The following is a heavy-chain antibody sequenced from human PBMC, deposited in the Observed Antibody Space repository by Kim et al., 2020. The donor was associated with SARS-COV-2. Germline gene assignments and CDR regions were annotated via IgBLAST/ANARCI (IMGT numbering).Heavy chain of an antibody. CDR2: T. Sequence: TKYSTKFQGRVSITRDTSEKTAYMAVSSLRSEDTAVYYCARGGISSWPTDYWGQGTLVTVSS. J-gene: IGHJ4*02. V-gene: IGHV1-3*01. D-gene: IGHD6-13*01. CDR3: ARGGISSWPTDY.